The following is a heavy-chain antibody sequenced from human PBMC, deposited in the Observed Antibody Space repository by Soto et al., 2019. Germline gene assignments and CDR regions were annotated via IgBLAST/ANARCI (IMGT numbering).Heavy chain of an antibody. CDR2: INPNSGGT. CDR1: GYTFTGYY. D-gene: IGHD6-13*01. CDR3: AREDFSSSWYPSYGMDV. V-gene: IGHV1-2*04. Sequence: ASVKVSCKASGYTFTGYYMHWVRQAPGQGLEWMGWINPNSGGTNYAQKFQGWVTMTRDTSISTAYMEPSRLRSDDTAVYYCAREDFSSSWYPSYGMDVWGQGTTVTVSS. J-gene: IGHJ6*02.